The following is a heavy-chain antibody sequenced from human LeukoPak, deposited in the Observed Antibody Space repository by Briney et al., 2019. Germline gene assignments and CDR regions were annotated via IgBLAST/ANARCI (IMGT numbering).Heavy chain of an antibody. D-gene: IGHD3/OR15-3a*01. V-gene: IGHV3-48*04. J-gene: IGHJ4*02. CDR1: GFTFSSYS. CDR2: ISSDGSTI. Sequence: GGSLRLSCAASGFTFSSYSMNWVRQAPGKGLEWVSYISSDGSTIFHADPVKGRFTVSRDNAKNSLYLQMNSLRAEDTAVYYCAKTQGTGWYVYWGQGTLVTVSS. CDR3: AKTQGTGWYVY.